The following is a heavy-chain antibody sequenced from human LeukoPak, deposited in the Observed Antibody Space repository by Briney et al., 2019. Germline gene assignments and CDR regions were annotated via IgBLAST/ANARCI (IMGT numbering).Heavy chain of an antibody. V-gene: IGHV1-46*01. CDR2: INPSGVST. D-gene: IGHD3-22*01. J-gene: IGHJ4*02. CDR3: ARGSPPRVYYDRSGYYSYYFDY. Sequence: GASVKVSCKASGYTFTSYYMHWVRQAPGQGLEWMGIINPSGVSTSYAQKFQGRVTITRDMSTSTADMELSSLRSEDTAVYYCARGSPPRVYYDRSGYYSYYFDYWGQRTLVTVSS. CDR1: GYTFTSYY.